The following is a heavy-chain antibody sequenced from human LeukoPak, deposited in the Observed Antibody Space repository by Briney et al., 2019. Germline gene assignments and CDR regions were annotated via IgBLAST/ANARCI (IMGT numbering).Heavy chain of an antibody. J-gene: IGHJ4*02. V-gene: IGHV4-34*01. Sequence: SETLSLTCAVYGGSFSGYYWSWIRQPPGKGLEWIGEINHSGSTNYNPSLKSRVTISVDTSKNQFSLKLRSVTAADTAVYYCARCVQVGSTSCQYWGQGTLVTVSS. D-gene: IGHD2-2*01. CDR2: INHSGST. CDR1: GGSFSGYY. CDR3: ARCVQVGSTSCQY.